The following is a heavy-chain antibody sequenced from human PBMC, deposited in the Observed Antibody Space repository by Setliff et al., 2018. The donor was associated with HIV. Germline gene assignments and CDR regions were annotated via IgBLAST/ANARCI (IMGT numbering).Heavy chain of an antibody. CDR1: GYTFTSHY. D-gene: IGHD2-21*02. CDR2: INPNGGST. J-gene: IGHJ4*02. CDR3: AKASAYCGGDCYSGVY. Sequence: ASVKVSCKASGYTFTSHYIHWVRQAPGQGLEWMGIINPNGGSTTYAQKFQGRVTMTRDTSTSTVYMELSSLRSEDTAMYYCAKASAYCGGDCYSGVYWGQGTLVTVS. V-gene: IGHV1-46*01.